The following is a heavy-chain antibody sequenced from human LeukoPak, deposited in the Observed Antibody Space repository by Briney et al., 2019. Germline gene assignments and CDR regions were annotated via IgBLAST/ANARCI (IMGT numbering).Heavy chain of an antibody. CDR2: ITPSGGST. D-gene: IGHD3-22*01. CDR1: GYTFTSYY. J-gene: IGHJ3*02. V-gene: IGHV1-46*01. CDR3: ARMYQDGKNYEVAFDI. Sequence: GASLKVSCKASGYTFTSYYMHWVRQAPRQGLEWMGIITPSGGSTNYAQKLQGRVTMTTDTSTRTAYMELRSLRSDDTAVYYCARMYQDGKNYEVAFDIWGQGTMVTVSS.